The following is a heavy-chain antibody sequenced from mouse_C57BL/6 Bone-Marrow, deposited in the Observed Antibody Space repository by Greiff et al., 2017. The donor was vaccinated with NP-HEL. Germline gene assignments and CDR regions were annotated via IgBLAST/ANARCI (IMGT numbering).Heavy chain of an antibody. V-gene: IGHV1-69*01. CDR2: IDPSDSYP. CDR1: GYTFTSYW. CDR3: ERGTY. Sequence: QVQLQQPGAELVMPGASVKLSCKASGYTFTSYWMHWVKQRPGQGLEWIGEIDPSDSYPNYNQKFKGKSTLTVDKSSSTAYMQLSSLTSEDSAVYYCERGTYWGQGTLVTVSA. J-gene: IGHJ3*01.